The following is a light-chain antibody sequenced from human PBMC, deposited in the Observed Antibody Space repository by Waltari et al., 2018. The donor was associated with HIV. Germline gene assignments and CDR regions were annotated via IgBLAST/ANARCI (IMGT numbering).Light chain of an antibody. V-gene: IGLV3-1*01. J-gene: IGLJ2*01. CDR3: QAWDSSTDVV. Sequence: SYELTQPPSVSVSPGQTASITCSGDNLGNKYACWYQQKPGQSPVLVIYQDNQRPPGIPERFSGSNSGNTATLTVSGTQAMDEADYYCQAWDSSTDVVFGGGTKLTVL. CDR2: QDN. CDR1: NLGNKY.